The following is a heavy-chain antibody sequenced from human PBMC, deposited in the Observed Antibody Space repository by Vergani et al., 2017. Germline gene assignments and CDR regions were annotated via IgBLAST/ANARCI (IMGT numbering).Heavy chain of an antibody. Sequence: HVQLVQSGAEVKKPGASVKVSCKASGYTFTSYDINWVRQAPGQGLEWMGIINPSGGSTSYAQKFQGRITMTRDTSTSTVYMELSSLRSEDTAVYYCARGRGGVAARPGYYYYGMDVWGQGTTVTVSS. CDR3: ARGRGGVAARPGYYYYGMDV. J-gene: IGHJ6*02. D-gene: IGHD6-6*01. CDR1: GYTFTSYD. V-gene: IGHV1-46*01. CDR2: INPSGGST.